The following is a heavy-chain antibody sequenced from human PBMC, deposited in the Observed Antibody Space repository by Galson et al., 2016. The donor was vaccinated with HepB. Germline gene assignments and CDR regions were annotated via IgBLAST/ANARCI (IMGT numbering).Heavy chain of an antibody. CDR1: GFSLSTTAVG. D-gene: IGHD1-26*01. V-gene: IGHV2-5*02. CDR3: AYTRSKSYYHFHY. Sequence: PALVKPTQTLTLTCTFSGFSLSTTAVGVGWVRQPPGKALEWLELIYWDDDERYSPALRSRLTITKDTSKNRVVLTMTSLDPVDTSTYYCAYTRSKSYYHFHYWGQGTLVTVSS. J-gene: IGHJ4*02. CDR2: IYWDDDE.